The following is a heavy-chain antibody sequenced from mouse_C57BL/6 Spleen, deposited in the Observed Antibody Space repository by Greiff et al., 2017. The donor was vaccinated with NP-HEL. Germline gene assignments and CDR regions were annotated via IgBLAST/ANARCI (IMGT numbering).Heavy chain of an antibody. D-gene: IGHD2-4*01. Sequence: QLQQSGPELVKPGASVKISCKASGYSFTDYNMNWVKQSNGKSLEWIGVINPNYGTTSYNQKFKGKATLTVDQSSSTAYMQLNSLTSEDSAVYYCARSGGLPYYYAMDYWGQGTSVTVSS. V-gene: IGHV1-39*01. J-gene: IGHJ4*01. CDR3: ARSGGLPYYYAMDY. CDR1: GYSFTDYN. CDR2: INPNYGTT.